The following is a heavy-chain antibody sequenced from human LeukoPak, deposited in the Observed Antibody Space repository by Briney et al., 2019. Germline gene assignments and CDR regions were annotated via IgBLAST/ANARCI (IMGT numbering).Heavy chain of an antibody. CDR3: ATDHSMANTAWWFDP. J-gene: IGHJ5*02. Sequence: ASVKVSCKASGYTITNNYMHWVRQAPGQGLEWMGVINPSGTGTSYAQKFQGRITMSRDTSTSTAYVELSSLRSEDTAFYYCATDHSMANTAWWFDPWGQGTLVTVSS. V-gene: IGHV1-46*01. CDR2: INPSGTGT. CDR1: GYTITNNY. D-gene: IGHD5-24*01.